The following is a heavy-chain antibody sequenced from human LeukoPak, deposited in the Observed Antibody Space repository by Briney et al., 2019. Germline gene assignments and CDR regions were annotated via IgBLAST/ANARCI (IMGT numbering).Heavy chain of an antibody. J-gene: IGHJ4*02. CDR1: GFTFSDYH. D-gene: IGHD7-27*01. Sequence: GGSLRLSCAASGFTFSDYHMSWVRQAPGKGLEWVSYISISAGTIYYADSVKGRFTISRDNAKNSMYLQMNSLRAEDTAVYYCARSGVAKAFDYWGQGAPVTVSS. V-gene: IGHV3-11*01. CDR3: ARSGVAKAFDY. CDR2: ISISAGTI.